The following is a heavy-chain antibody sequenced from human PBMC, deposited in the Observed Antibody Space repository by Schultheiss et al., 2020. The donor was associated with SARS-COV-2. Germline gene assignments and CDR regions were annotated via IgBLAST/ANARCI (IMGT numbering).Heavy chain of an antibody. J-gene: IGHJ4*02. D-gene: IGHD3-10*01. CDR2: ISYDGSNK. CDR1: GFTFSSYG. CDR3: AKGPYGSGSYYPY. Sequence: GSLRLSCAASGFTFSSYGMHWVRQAPGKGLEWVAVISYDGSNKYYADSVKGRFTISRDNSKNTLYLQMNSLRAEDTAVYYCAKGPYGSGSYYPYWGQGTLVTVSS. V-gene: IGHV3-30*18.